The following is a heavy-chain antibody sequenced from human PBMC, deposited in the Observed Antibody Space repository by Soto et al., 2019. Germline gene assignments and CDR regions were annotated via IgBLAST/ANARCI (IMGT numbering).Heavy chain of an antibody. V-gene: IGHV4-34*01. Sequence: QVQLQQWGAGLLKPSETLSLTCAVYGGSFSGYYWSWIRQPPGKGLEWIGEINHSGSTNYNPSLKSRVTISVDTYKNQFSLKLSSVTAADTAVYYCARSRRGGYCSSTSCPDAFDIWGQGTMVTVSS. J-gene: IGHJ3*02. CDR3: ARSRRGGYCSSTSCPDAFDI. CDR1: GGSFSGYY. D-gene: IGHD2-2*01. CDR2: INHSGST.